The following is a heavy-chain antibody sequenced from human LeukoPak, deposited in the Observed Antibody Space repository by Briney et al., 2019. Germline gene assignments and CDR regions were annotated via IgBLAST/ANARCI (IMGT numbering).Heavy chain of an antibody. CDR3: ARGTLYSGWSYYFDY. V-gene: IGHV4-39*07. Sequence: SETLSPTCSVSGGSISLSYYYWGWIRQPPGKALEWIGSVYYSGTTSYNPSLKSRVTISVDMSKNHFSLRLSSVTAADTAMYYCARGTLYSGWSYYFDYWGQGSQVTVSS. D-gene: IGHD6-19*01. CDR2: VYYSGTT. J-gene: IGHJ4*02. CDR1: GGSISLSYYY.